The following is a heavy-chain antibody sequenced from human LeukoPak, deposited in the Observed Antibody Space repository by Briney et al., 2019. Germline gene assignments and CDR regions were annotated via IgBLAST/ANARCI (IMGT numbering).Heavy chain of an antibody. J-gene: IGHJ5*02. CDR3: ARETIVVVINNWFDP. Sequence: SGGSLRLSCAASGFTFSSYAMHWVRQAPGKGLEWVAVISYDGSNKYYADSVKGRFTISRGNSKNTLYLQMNSLRAEDTAVYYCARETIVVVINNWFDPWGQGTLVTVSS. CDR2: ISYDGSNK. CDR1: GFTFSSYA. V-gene: IGHV3-30-3*01. D-gene: IGHD3-22*01.